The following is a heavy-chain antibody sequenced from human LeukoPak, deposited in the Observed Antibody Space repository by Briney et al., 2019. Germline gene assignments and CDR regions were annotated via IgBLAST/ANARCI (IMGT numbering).Heavy chain of an antibody. V-gene: IGHV1-69*06. CDR1: GGTFSSYA. J-gene: IGHJ4*02. CDR2: IIPIFGTA. Sequence: AAVTVSCKASGGTFSSYAISWVRQPPGQGLEWMGGIIPIFGTANYAQKFQGRVTITADKSNSTASMELSSLRSEDTAVYYCATYCSSTSCYVYFASWGQGTLVTVSS. D-gene: IGHD2-2*01. CDR3: ATYCSSTSCYVYFAS.